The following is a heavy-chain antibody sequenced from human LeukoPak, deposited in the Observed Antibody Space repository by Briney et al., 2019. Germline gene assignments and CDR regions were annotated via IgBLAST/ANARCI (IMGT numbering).Heavy chain of an antibody. Sequence: PGGTLRLSCAASGFTFSSYGMSWVRQAPGKGLEWVSAISGSGGSTYYADSVKGRFTISRDNSKNTLYLQINGLRAEDTAVYYCAGHRYCNSPTCLPGVWGKGTTVTVSS. D-gene: IGHD2/OR15-2a*01. J-gene: IGHJ6*04. CDR2: ISGSGGST. V-gene: IGHV3-23*01. CDR1: GFTFSSYG. CDR3: AGHRYCNSPTCLPGV.